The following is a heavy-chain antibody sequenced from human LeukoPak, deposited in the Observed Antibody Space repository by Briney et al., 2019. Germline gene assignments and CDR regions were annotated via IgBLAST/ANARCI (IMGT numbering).Heavy chain of an antibody. CDR2: ISWNSGSI. CDR1: GFTFDDYA. CDR3: AKGRGGWHDYFDY. Sequence: GGSLRPSCAASGFTFDDYAMYWVRQAPGKGLEWVSGISWNSGSIGYADSVKGRITISSDNAKNSLYLQMNSLRAEDTALYYCAKGRGGWHDYFDYWGQGTLVTVSS. J-gene: IGHJ4*02. V-gene: IGHV3-9*01. D-gene: IGHD6-19*01.